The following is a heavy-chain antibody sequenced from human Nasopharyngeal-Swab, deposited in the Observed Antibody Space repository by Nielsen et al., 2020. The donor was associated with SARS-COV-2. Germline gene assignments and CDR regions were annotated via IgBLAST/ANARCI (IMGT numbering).Heavy chain of an antibody. Sequence: GESLKISCAASGFTFSSYGMHWVRQAPGKGLEWVAFIRYDGSNKYYADSVKGRFTISRDNSKNTLYLQMNSLRAEDTAVYYCARPMFGVDTFPAEYFQHWGQGTLATVSS. CDR1: GFTFSSYG. CDR3: ARPMFGVDTFPAEYFQH. J-gene: IGHJ1*01. CDR2: IRYDGSNK. D-gene: IGHD3-3*01. V-gene: IGHV3-30*02.